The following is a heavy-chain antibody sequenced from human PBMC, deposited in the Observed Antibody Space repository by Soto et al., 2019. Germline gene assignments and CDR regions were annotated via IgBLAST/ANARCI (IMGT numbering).Heavy chain of an antibody. J-gene: IGHJ3*01. V-gene: IGHV3-30*03. D-gene: IGHD3-16*01. CDR1: GFTFNNYG. Sequence: QEQVVESGGGVVQPGRSLRLSCTASGFTFNNYGLHWVRQAPGKGLGWVALLTSGGSHKFYSESVKGRFTIARDDSKNTLFLQMDSLRTEEMAVYYCARGGSFDVWGRGTMVTVSS. CDR2: LTSGGSHK. CDR3: ARGGSFDV.